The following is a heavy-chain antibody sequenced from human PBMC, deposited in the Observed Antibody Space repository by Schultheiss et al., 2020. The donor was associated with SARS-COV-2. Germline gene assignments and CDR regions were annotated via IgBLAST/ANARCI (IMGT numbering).Heavy chain of an antibody. CDR1: GFTFSSYS. V-gene: IGHV3-21*01. Sequence: GGSLRLSCAASGFTFSSYSMNWVRQAPGKGLEWVSSISSSSSYIYYADSVKGRFTISRDNSKNTLYLQMNSLRAEDTAVYYCARSYCSSTSCYSYQLSDYYGMDVWGQGTTVTVSS. J-gene: IGHJ6*02. CDR3: ARSYCSSTSCYSYQLSDYYGMDV. CDR2: ISSSSSYI. D-gene: IGHD2-2*01.